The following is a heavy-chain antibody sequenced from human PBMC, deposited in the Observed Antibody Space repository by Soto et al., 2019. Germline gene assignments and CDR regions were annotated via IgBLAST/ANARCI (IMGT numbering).Heavy chain of an antibody. CDR1: GCSINSGCYY. Sequence: LSLTCTVSGCSINSGCYYWSWIRQHPGKGLEWIGYIYYSGNTYYNPSLKSRVTISLDTSKNQFSLKLSSVTAADTAVYYCARGRRSSGPPAYWGQGTLVTVSS. J-gene: IGHJ4*02. D-gene: IGHD3-22*01. CDR2: IYYSGNT. CDR3: ARGRRSSGPPAY. V-gene: IGHV4-31*03.